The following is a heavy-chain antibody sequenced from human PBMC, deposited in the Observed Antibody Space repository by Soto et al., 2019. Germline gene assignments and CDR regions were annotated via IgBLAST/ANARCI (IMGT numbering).Heavy chain of an antibody. Sequence: EVPLLESGGGLVQPGGSLRLSCAASGFTFSIYPMSWVRQAPGKGLEWVSGFSDSAGSTRYADSVKGRFTISRDNSRNTLYLQMSSLGAEDTAVYYCAKVRTSGYSTFDSWGQGTLVTVSS. V-gene: IGHV3-23*01. J-gene: IGHJ4*02. D-gene: IGHD2-2*03. CDR1: GFTFSIYP. CDR3: AKVRTSGYSTFDS. CDR2: FSDSAGST.